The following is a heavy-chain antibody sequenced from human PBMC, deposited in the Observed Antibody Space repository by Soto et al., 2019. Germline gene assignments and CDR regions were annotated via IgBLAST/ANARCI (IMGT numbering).Heavy chain of an antibody. CDR2: IYTSGRT. D-gene: IGHD2-2*01. Sequence: QVQLQESGPGLVKPSETLSLTCTVSGGSISSYYWSWILLPAGKGLEWIGRIYTSGRTNYNPSLKSRVTMSVDTSKNQFSLKLSSVTAADTAVYYCARSADIVVVPAAHDAFDIWGQGTMVTVSS. CDR1: GGSISSYY. V-gene: IGHV4-4*07. J-gene: IGHJ3*02. CDR3: ARSADIVVVPAAHDAFDI.